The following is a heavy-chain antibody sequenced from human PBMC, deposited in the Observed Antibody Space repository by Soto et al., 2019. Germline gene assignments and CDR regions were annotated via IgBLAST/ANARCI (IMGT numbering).Heavy chain of an antibody. J-gene: IGHJ5*02. CDR3: ARLRRGGIAAAGTPYNWFDP. V-gene: IGHV1-2*04. CDR1: GYTFTGYY. CDR2: INPNSGGT. D-gene: IGHD6-13*01. Sequence: ASVKVSCKASGYTFTGYYMHWVRQAPGQGLEWMGWINPNSGGTNYAQKFQGWVTMTRDTSISTAYMELSRLRSDDTAVYYCARLRRGGIAAAGTPYNWFDPWGQGTLVTVSS.